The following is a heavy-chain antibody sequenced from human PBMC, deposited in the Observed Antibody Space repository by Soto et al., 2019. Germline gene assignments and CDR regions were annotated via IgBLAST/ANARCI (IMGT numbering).Heavy chain of an antibody. Sequence: QLQLQESGPGLVKPSETLSLSCTVSGGSISSGDYYWAWIRQPPGKGLEWIGSVYYTGKTYNRPSLESRVPISIDTSKNQFSLELRSVTAADTAVYYCVTSWSFQARYFFDYWGQGTLVTVSS. CDR3: VTSWSFQARYFFDY. D-gene: IGHD1-26*01. V-gene: IGHV4-39*01. J-gene: IGHJ4*02. CDR2: VYYTGKT. CDR1: GGSISSGDYY.